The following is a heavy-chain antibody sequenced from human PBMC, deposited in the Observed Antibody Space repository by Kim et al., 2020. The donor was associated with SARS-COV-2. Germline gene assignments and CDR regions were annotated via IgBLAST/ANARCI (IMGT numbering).Heavy chain of an antibody. CDR3: AKDIRCEYTSMVY. CDR1: GFTFDDYA. J-gene: IGHJ4*02. CDR2: ISWNSGSI. Sequence: GGSLRLSCAASGFTFDDYAMHWVRQAPGKGLEWVSGISWNSGSIGYADSVKGRFTISRDNAKNSLYLQMNSLRAEDTALYYCAKDIRCEYTSMVYWGQGT. V-gene: IGHV3-9*01. D-gene: IGHD5-18*01.